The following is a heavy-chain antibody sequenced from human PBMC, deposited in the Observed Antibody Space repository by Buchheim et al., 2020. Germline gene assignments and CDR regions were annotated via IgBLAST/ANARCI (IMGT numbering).Heavy chain of an antibody. D-gene: IGHD6-13*01. V-gene: IGHV3-21*01. CDR3: ARGLSIAAAGIHGMDV. J-gene: IGHJ6*02. Sequence: EVQLVESGGGLVKPGGSLRLSCAASGFTFSSYSMNWVRQAPGRGLEWVSSISSSSSYIYYADSVKGRFTISRDNAKNSLYLQMNSLRAKDTAVYYCARGLSIAAAGIHGMDVWGQGTT. CDR2: ISSSSSYI. CDR1: GFTFSSYS.